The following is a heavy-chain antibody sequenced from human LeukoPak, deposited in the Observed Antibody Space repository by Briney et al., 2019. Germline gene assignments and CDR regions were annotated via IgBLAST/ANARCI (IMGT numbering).Heavy chain of an antibody. CDR3: AKDIRSGYAYYYYGMDV. V-gene: IGHV3-11*01. Sequence: PGGSLRLSCAASGFTFSDYYMSWIRQAPGKGLEWVSYISSSGSTIYYADSVKGRFTISRDNAKNSLYLQMNSLRAEDTALYYCAKDIRSGYAYYYYGMDVWGQGTTVTVSS. CDR1: GFTFSDYY. CDR2: ISSSGSTI. D-gene: IGHD5-12*01. J-gene: IGHJ6*02.